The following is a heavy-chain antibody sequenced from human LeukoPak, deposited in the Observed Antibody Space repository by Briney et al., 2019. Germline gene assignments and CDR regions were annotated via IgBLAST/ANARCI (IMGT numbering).Heavy chain of an antibody. CDR1: GGSISSSNW. V-gene: IGHV4-4*02. CDR2: IYHSGST. J-gene: IGHJ3*02. CDR3: ARAGIAARDDAFDI. Sequence: SETLSLTCAVSGGSISSSNWWSWVRQPPGKGLEWIGEIYHSGSTNYNPSLKSRVTISVDKSKNQFSLKLSSVTAADTAVYYCARAGIAARDDAFDIWGQGTMVTVSS. D-gene: IGHD6-6*01.